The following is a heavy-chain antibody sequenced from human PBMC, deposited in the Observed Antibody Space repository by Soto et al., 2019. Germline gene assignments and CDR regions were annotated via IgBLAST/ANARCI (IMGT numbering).Heavy chain of an antibody. CDR3: ARGNYFYGLDV. CDR1: GFIFRSYD. V-gene: IGHV3-48*03. Sequence: PGGSLRLSCVGSGFIFRSYDMNWVRQAPGKGLEWVSYMTNSGDTMSYADSVKGRFTISRDNAKNSLYLQMNNLRAEDTAVYYCARGNYFYGLDVWGQGTTVTVSS. CDR2: MTNSGDTM. J-gene: IGHJ6*02.